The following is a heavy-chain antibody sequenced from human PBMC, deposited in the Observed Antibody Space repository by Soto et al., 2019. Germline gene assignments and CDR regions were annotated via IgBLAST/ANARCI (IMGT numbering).Heavy chain of an antibody. CDR1: GGSISSSSYY. D-gene: IGHD3-9*01. CDR3: ARRGEEYYDILTGYYPVTV. V-gene: IGHV4-39*01. CDR2: IYYSGST. Sequence: SETLSLTCTVSGGSISSSSYYWGWIRQPPGKGLEWIGSIYYSGSTYYNPSLKSRVTISVDTSKNQFSLKLSSVTAADTAVYYCARRGEEYYDILTGYYPVTVWGQGTLVTVSS. J-gene: IGHJ4*02.